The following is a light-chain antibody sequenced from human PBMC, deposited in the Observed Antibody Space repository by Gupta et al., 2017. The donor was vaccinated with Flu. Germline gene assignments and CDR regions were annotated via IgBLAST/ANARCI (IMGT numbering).Light chain of an antibody. J-gene: IGKJ2*01. V-gene: IGKV1-33*01. CDR3: QQYYSLPQN. CDR2: DAS. CDR1: QESSNY. Sequence: GDRVTITCQASQESSNYLNWYQQQPGKAPKLLIYDASNLETGVPSRFSGSGSGTHFTFTIDTLQPEDIAAYYCQQYYSLPQNFGQGTKLEI.